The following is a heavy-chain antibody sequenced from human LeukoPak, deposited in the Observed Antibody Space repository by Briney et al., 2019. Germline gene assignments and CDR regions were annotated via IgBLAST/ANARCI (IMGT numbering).Heavy chain of an antibody. CDR2: ISSSSSTI. CDR3: ARDVLYCSGGSCYPYYFDY. Sequence: GGSLRLSCAASGSTFSSYSMNWVRQAPGKGLEWVSYISSSSSTIYYADSVKGRFTVSRDNAKNSLYLQMNGLRAEDTAVYYCARDVLYCSGGSCYPYYFDYWGQGTLVTVSS. V-gene: IGHV3-48*01. D-gene: IGHD2-15*01. J-gene: IGHJ4*02. CDR1: GSTFSSYS.